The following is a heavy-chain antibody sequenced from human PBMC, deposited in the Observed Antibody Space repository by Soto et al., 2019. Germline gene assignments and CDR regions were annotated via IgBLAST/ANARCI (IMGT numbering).Heavy chain of an antibody. D-gene: IGHD2-21*02. CDR2: IIPIFGTA. CDR3: ASGGNSLYWYFDY. J-gene: IGHJ4*02. CDR1: GGTFSSYA. Sequence: SVKVSCKASGGTFSSYAISWVRQAPGQGLEWMGGIIPIFGTANYAQKFQGRVTITADKSTSTAYMELSSLRSEDTAVYYCASGGNSLYWYFDYWGQGTLVTVSS. V-gene: IGHV1-69*06.